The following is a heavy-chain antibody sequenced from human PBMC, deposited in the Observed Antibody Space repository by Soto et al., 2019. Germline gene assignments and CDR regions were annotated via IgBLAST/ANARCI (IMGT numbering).Heavy chain of an antibody. D-gene: IGHD6-13*01. CDR2: IWYDGSNK. Sequence: GGSLRLSCAASGFTFSSYGMHWVRQAPGKGLEWVAVIWYDGSNKYYADSVKGRFTISRDNSKNTLYLQMNSLRAEDTAVYYCARDRGRGIAAEDGMDVWGQGTTVTVSS. CDR1: GFTFSSYG. V-gene: IGHV3-33*01. J-gene: IGHJ6*02. CDR3: ARDRGRGIAAEDGMDV.